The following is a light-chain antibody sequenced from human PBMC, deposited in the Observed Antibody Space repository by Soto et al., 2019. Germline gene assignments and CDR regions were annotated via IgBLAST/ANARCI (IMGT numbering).Light chain of an antibody. V-gene: IGLV7-46*01. CDR3: LLAYGSIRG. Sequence: QAVVTQEPSLTVSPGGTVTLTCGSSTGDVTSGHYPYWLQQKPGQAPRTLIYDTSSKNSWTPARFEGSILGGKAALTLSGAQPEDEDDYYCLLAYGSIRGLGGGTKRTVL. J-gene: IGLJ3*02. CDR1: TGDVTSGHY. CDR2: DTS.